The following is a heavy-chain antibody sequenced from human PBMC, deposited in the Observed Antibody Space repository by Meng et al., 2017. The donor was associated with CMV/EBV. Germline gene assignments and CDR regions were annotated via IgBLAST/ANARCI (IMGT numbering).Heavy chain of an antibody. V-gene: IGHV1-69*02. J-gene: IGHJ4*02. CDR1: GGTFSSYT. D-gene: IGHD2-2*01. CDR3: ASPVVPAAMVFDY. CDR2: IIPILGIA. Sequence: SVKVSCKASGGTFSSYTISWVRQAPGQGLEWMGRIIPILGIANYAQKFQGRVTITADKSTSTAYMELSSLRSEDTAVYYCASPVVPAAMVFDYWGQGTLVTVSS.